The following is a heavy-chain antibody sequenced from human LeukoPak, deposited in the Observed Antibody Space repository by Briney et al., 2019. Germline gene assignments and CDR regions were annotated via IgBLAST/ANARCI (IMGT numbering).Heavy chain of an antibody. Sequence: PGGSLRLSCAASGFTFSNYWMGWVRQPPGKGLQWVANIKEDGTEKYYVDSVKGQFTIFRDNAKNSVYLQMNSLRVEDTAVYYCARRPFGADYWGQGTLVTVSS. J-gene: IGHJ4*02. V-gene: IGHV3-7*01. CDR1: GFTFSNYW. CDR3: ARRPFGADY. D-gene: IGHD3-10*01. CDR2: IKEDGTEK.